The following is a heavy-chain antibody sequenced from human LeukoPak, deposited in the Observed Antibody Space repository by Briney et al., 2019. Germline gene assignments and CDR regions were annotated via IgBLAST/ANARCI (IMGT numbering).Heavy chain of an antibody. CDR2: INPNSGGT. CDR3: ARSSGVGGRYYFDY. Sequence: GASVKVSCKASGYTFTGYYIHWVRQAPGQGLGWMGWINPNSGGTNYAQKFQGRVTMTRDTSISTAYMELSRLRSDDTAVYYCARSSGVGGRYYFDYWGQGTLVTVSS. CDR1: GYTFTGYY. J-gene: IGHJ4*02. V-gene: IGHV1-2*02. D-gene: IGHD3-16*01.